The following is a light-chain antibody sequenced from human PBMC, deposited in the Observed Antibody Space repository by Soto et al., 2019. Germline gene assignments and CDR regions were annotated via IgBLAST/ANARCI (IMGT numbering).Light chain of an antibody. V-gene: IGKV1-5*01. CDR2: DAS. CDR1: QSISSW. Sequence: IPMTQSPSTLSASVGEIVTISYRASQSISSWLAWYQQKPGKAPKFLIYDASNLESGVPSRCSGSGSGTEFTLTISSLQPDDFATYYCQQYSSYWTLGQGTKVDIK. J-gene: IGKJ1*01. CDR3: QQYSSYWT.